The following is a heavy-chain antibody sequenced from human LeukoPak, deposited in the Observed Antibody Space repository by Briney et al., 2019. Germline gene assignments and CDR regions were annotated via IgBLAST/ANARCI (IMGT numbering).Heavy chain of an antibody. CDR2: INAGNGNT. V-gene: IGHV1-3*01. CDR1: GYTFTSYA. CDR3: ARDYEGLFCSSTSCYSTTNGFDP. D-gene: IGHD2-2*01. J-gene: IGHJ5*02. Sequence: GASVKVSCKASGYTFTSYAMHWVRQAPGQRLEWMGWINAGNGNTKYSQKFQGRVTITRDTSASTAYMELSSLRSEDTAVYYCARDYEGLFCSSTSCYSTTNGFDPWGREPWSPSPQ.